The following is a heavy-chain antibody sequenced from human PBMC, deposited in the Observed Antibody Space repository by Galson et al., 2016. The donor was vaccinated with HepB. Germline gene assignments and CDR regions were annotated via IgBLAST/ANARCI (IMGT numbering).Heavy chain of an antibody. CDR1: GGSINSTSYS. V-gene: IGHV4-30-2*01. CDR3: ARVSMVRQNDAFDI. Sequence: TLSLTCGVSGGSINSTSYSWSWIRQPPGKGLEWIGFIYHSGSTYYNPSLKSRVTISVDRSKNQFSLKLSSVTAADTAVYYCARVSMVRQNDAFDIWGQGTMVTVSS. D-gene: IGHD3-10*01. CDR2: IYHSGST. J-gene: IGHJ3*02.